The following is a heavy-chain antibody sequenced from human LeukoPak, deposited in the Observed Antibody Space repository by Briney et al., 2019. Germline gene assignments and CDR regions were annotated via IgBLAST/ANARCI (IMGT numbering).Heavy chain of an antibody. J-gene: IGHJ4*02. D-gene: IGHD1/OR15-1a*01. CDR2: IWYDGSNK. CDR1: GFTFSSYG. CDR3: AKDPRITGTGFY. V-gene: IGHV3-33*06. Sequence: GGSLRLSCAASGFTFSSYGMHWVRQAQGKGPEWVAVIWYDGSNKYYADSVKGRFTISRDNSKNTLYLQMNSLRAEDTAVYYCAKDPRITGTGFYCGQGTLVTVSS.